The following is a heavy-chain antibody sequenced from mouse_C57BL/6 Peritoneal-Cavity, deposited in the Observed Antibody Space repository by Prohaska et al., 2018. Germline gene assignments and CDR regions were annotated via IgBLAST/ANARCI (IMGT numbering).Heavy chain of an antibody. J-gene: IGHJ1*03. CDR3: AGDDDGYWYFDV. D-gene: IGHD2-3*01. Sequence: WVRQPPGKPLQWLGDITHSGETFYNPSLQSPISITRETSKNQFFLQLNSVTTENTAMYYCAGDDDGYWYFDVWGTATTVTVSS. V-gene: IGHV12-3*01. CDR2: ITHSGET.